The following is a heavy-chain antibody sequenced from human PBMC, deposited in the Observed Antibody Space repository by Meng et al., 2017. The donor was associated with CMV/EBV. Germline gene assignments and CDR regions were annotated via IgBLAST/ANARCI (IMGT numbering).Heavy chain of an antibody. CDR2: IRTGGSHS. CDR1: GFTFSSYG. CDR3: AKDIPMRRGVTAWFDP. Sequence: GESLKISCAASGFTFSSYGMHWVRQAPGKGLEWVAFIRTGGSHSFHAESVKGRFTISRDNSNNTLYLQLNSLRAEDTGVYFCAKDIPMRRGVTAWFDPLGQGTLVTVSS. D-gene: IGHD3-10*01. V-gene: IGHV3-30*02. J-gene: IGHJ5*02.